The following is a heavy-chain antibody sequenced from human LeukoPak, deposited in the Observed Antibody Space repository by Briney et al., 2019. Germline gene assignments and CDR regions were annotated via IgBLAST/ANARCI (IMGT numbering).Heavy chain of an antibody. D-gene: IGHD5-18*01. J-gene: IGHJ4*02. CDR2: INHSGST. CDR3: ARARHGYIYGYRPNELGHFFDY. Sequence: SETLSLTCAVYGGSFSGYYWSWIRQPPGKGLEWIGEINHSGSTNYNPSLKSRVTISLDTSKNQFSLKLSSVTAADTAVYYCARARHGYIYGYRPNELGHFFDYWGQGTLVTVSS. V-gene: IGHV4-34*01. CDR1: GGSFSGYY.